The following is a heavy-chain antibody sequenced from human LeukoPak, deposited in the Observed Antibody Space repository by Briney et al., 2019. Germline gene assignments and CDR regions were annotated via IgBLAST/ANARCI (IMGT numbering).Heavy chain of an antibody. J-gene: IGHJ4*02. D-gene: IGHD1-1*01. CDR2: FAPEDGET. CDR3: TTGRRYQLYDY. CDR1: GNTLTELS. Sequence: ASVKVSCKVFGNTLTELSMHWVRQAPGKGLESMGGFAPEDGETIYAQQFQGRLTMTEDTSTDIAYMEQSRLKSEDTAVYYCTTGRRYQLYDYWGQGTLVTVSS. V-gene: IGHV1-24*01.